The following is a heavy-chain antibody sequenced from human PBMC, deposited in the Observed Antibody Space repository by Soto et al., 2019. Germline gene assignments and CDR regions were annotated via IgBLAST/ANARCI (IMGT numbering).Heavy chain of an antibody. D-gene: IGHD3-3*01. Sequence: GASVKVSCKASGYTFTSYDINWVRQATGQGLEWMGWMNPNSGNTGYAQKFQGRVTMTRNTSISTAYMELSSLRSEDTAVYYCARRSALRFFEWPPMDVWGKGTTVTVS. V-gene: IGHV1-8*01. CDR1: GYTFTSYD. CDR2: MNPNSGNT. J-gene: IGHJ6*03. CDR3: ARRSALRFFEWPPMDV.